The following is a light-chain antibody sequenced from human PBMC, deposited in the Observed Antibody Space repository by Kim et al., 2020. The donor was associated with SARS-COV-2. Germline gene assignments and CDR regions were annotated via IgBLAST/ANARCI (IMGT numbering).Light chain of an antibody. CDR2: GAS. Sequence: ASVGERVTITCRASQGISNYLAWFQQKPGKVPNRLIYGASNLQSGVPSRFSGSGSGTEFTLTISSLQPEDFATYYCLQHDSFPITFGQGTRLEIK. CDR1: QGISNY. CDR3: LQHDSFPIT. J-gene: IGKJ5*01. V-gene: IGKV1-17*03.